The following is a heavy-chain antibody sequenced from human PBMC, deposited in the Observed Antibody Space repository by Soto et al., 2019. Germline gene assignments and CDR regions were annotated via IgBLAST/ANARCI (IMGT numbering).Heavy chain of an antibody. D-gene: IGHD3-10*01. Sequence: ESGGGLVQPGGSLRLSCAASGFTFSSYAMSWVRQAPGKGLEWVSAISGNGGSTYYADSVKGRFTISRDNSKNTLYLQMNSLRAEDTAIYYCAKDRITMVRGGNWFDPWGQGTLVTVSS. CDR2: ISGNGGST. CDR3: AKDRITMVRGGNWFDP. CDR1: GFTFSSYA. J-gene: IGHJ5*02. V-gene: IGHV3-23*01.